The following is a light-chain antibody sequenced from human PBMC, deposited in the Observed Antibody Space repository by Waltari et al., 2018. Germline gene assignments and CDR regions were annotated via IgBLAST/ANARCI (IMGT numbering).Light chain of an antibody. Sequence: DLQMTQSPSSLSASVGDRVTISCRASKNIGCYLSWYQQKPGIAPKLVIYAASTLQSGVPSRFSGSGSGTNFTLTITSLQAEDFATYFCQASYTTPYSFGQGTKVEIK. CDR1: KNIGCY. V-gene: IGKV1-39*01. J-gene: IGKJ2*03. CDR3: QASYTTPYS. CDR2: AAS.